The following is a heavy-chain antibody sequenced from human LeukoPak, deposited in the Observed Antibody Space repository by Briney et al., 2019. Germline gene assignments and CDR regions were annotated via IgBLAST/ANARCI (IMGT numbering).Heavy chain of an antibody. CDR2: IYYSGST. Sequence: SETLSLTCTVSGGSISSGGYYWSWIRQHPGKGLEWIGYIYYSGSTYYNPSLKSRVTISVDTSKNQFSLKLSSVTAADTAVYYCARAHNWNYYPWGQGTPVTVSS. CDR3: ARAHNWNYYP. J-gene: IGHJ5*02. CDR1: GGSISSGGYY. D-gene: IGHD1-7*01. V-gene: IGHV4-31*03.